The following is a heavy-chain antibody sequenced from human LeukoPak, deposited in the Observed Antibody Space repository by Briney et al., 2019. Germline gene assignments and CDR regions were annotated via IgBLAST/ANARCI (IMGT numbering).Heavy chain of an antibody. D-gene: IGHD1-14*01. V-gene: IGHV3-30-3*02. CDR3: AKREDRRTQGAFDY. Sequence: GGSLRLSCAASGFTFSSYAMHWVRQAPGKGLEWVAVISYDGSNKYYADSVKGRFTISRDNSKNTLYLQMNSLRAEDTAVYYCAKREDRRTQGAFDYWGQGTLVTVSS. CDR2: ISYDGSNK. CDR1: GFTFSSYA. J-gene: IGHJ4*02.